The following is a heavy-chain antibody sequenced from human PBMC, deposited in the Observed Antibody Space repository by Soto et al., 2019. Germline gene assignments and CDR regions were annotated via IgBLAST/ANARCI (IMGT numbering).Heavy chain of an antibody. V-gene: IGHV1-2*02. CDR2: INPNSGGT. CDR3: ARNAPNYYDSSGYYPGGDY. Sequence: QVQLVQSGAEVKKPGASVKVSCKASGYTFTGYYMHWVRQAPGQGLEWMGWINPNSGGTHYAPKFQGRVTMTRDTSISTAYMELSRLRSDDTAVYYCARNAPNYYDSSGYYPGGDYWGQGTLVTVSS. J-gene: IGHJ4*02. CDR1: GYTFTGYY. D-gene: IGHD3-22*01.